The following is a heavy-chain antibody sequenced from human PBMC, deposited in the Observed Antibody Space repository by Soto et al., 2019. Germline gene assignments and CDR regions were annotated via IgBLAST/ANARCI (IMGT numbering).Heavy chain of an antibody. CDR1: GYTFTSYG. CDR2: ISAYNGNT. J-gene: IGHJ4*02. V-gene: IGHV1-18*01. D-gene: IGHD2-8*01. CDR3: ARQGRVSGARILYPNRPTDY. Sequence: QVQLVQSGAEVKKPGASVKVSCKASGYTFTSYGISWVRQAPGQGLEWMGWISAYNGNTNYAQKLQGRVTMTPDTSTSTAYMELRSLRSADTAVYYCARQGRVSGARILYPNRPTDYWGQGTLVTVSS.